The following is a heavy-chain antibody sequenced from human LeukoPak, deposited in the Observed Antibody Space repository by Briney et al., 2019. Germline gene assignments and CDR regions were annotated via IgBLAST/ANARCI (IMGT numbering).Heavy chain of an antibody. D-gene: IGHD3-16*01. CDR3: ASEGD. V-gene: IGHV3-66*02. Sequence: TEGTTYYADSVKGRFIISRDNSKNTVNLQVNSLRVEDTAVYYCASEGDWGQGTLVTVSS. J-gene: IGHJ1*01. CDR2: TEGTT.